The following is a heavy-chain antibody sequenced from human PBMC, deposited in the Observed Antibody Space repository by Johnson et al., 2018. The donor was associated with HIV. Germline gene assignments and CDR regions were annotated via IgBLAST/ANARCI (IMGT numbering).Heavy chain of an antibody. CDR2: ISYDGSDK. J-gene: IGHJ3*02. CDR1: GFTFSSYG. CDR3: ARDRDRLNWNYGALDI. D-gene: IGHD1-7*01. Sequence: HVQLVESGGGVVQPGRSLRLSCAASGFTFSSYGMNWVRQAPGKGLEWVAVISYDGSDKYYADSVKGRFTISRDNGNKEVYLQMDSLRVEDTAVYYCARDRDRLNWNYGALDIWGQGTMVTVSS. V-gene: IGHV3-30*03.